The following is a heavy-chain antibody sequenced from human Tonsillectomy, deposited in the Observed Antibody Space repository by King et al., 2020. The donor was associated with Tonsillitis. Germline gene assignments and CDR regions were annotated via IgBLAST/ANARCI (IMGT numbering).Heavy chain of an antibody. Sequence: VQLVESGGGLVQPGGSLRLSCAASGLTFSSYWMHWVRQAPGKGLVWVSRIKRDGSSTSYADSVKGRFTISRDKAKNTLYLQMNSLRVEDTAVYYCARNYYYGSGSYYGLSDAFDIWGQGTMVTVSS. V-gene: IGHV3-74*01. J-gene: IGHJ3*02. CDR3: ARNYYYGSGSYYGLSDAFDI. CDR2: IKRDGSST. CDR1: GLTFSSYW. D-gene: IGHD3-10*01.